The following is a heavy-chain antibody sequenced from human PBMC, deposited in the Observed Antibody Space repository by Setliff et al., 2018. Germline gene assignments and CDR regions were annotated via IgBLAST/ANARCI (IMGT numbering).Heavy chain of an antibody. J-gene: IGHJ3*02. D-gene: IGHD6-19*01. V-gene: IGHV3-20*04. CDR2: INWNGGST. CDR1: GFTFDDYG. CDR3: ARYSSGWTGGASDI. Sequence: TGGSLRLSCAASGFTFDDYGMSWVRQAPGKGLEWVSGINWNGGSTGYAGSVKGRFTISRDNAKNSLYLQMNSLRVEDTALYYCARYSSGWTGGASDIWGQGTMVTVSS.